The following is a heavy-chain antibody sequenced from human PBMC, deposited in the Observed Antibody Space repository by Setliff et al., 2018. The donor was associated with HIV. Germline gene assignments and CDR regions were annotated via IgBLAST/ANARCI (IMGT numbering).Heavy chain of an antibody. V-gene: IGHV4-59*01. D-gene: IGHD6-6*01. CDR1: GGSISSYY. J-gene: IGHJ2*01. CDR2: IYYSGST. CDR3: ASDSDLDYSRSARWYFDL. Sequence: SETLSLTCPVSGGSISSYYWSWIRQPPGKGLEWIGYIYYSGSTNYNPSLKSRVTISVDTSKNQFSLKLNSVTAADTAVYYCASDSDLDYSRSARWYFDLWGRGTRVTVSS.